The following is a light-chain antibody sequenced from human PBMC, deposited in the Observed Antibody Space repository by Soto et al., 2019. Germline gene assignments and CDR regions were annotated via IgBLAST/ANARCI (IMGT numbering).Light chain of an antibody. V-gene: IGKV3-20*01. CDR2: GAS. J-gene: IGKJ4*01. CDR3: QQYGNSPPLT. CDR1: QSVTSSY. Sequence: EIGLTQSPGTLSLYPGERATLSCRASQSVTSSYLAWYQQQPGQAPRLLIYGASSRATGIPDRFSGSGSGTDFTLTISRLEPEDFAVYYCQQYGNSPPLTFGGGTKVDIK.